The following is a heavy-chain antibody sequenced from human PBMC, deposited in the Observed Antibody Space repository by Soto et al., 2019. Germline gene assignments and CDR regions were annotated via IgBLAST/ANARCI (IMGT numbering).Heavy chain of an antibody. D-gene: IGHD3-10*01. CDR3: ARGVGSGSYYNQYNWFDP. CDR1: GYTFTNYG. V-gene: IGHV1-18*01. J-gene: IGHJ5*02. Sequence: QVQLVQSGGEVKKPGASVKVSCKASGYTFTNYGISWVRQAPGQGLEWMGWINVYNGNTKYAQKVQGRVTMTTDTSTSPAYMELRRLRSDDTAVYYCARGVGSGSYYNQYNWFDPWGQGTLVTVSS. CDR2: INVYNGNT.